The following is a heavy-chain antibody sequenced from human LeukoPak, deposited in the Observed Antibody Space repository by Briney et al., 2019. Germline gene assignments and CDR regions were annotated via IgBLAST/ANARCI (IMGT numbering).Heavy chain of an antibody. V-gene: IGHV4-39*07. J-gene: IGHJ4*02. Sequence: SETLSLTCTVSGGSISSSSYYWGWIRQPPGKGLEWIGSIYYSGSTYYNPSLKSRVTISVDTSKNQFSLKLSSVTAADTAVYYCAWVNSSSWFHYFDYWGQGTLVTVSS. CDR2: IYYSGST. CDR3: AWVNSSSWFHYFDY. D-gene: IGHD6-13*01. CDR1: GGSISSSSYY.